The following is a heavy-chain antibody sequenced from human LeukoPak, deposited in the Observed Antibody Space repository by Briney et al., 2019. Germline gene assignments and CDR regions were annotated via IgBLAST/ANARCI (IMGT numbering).Heavy chain of an antibody. Sequence: GGSLRPSHAASAFTFSNYWMSWVRQAPGKGLEWVANINQDGSEIYYVDSVKGRFTISRDSAKNSLYLQINSLRAEDTAVYYCARDQGSRIVVGTTDWYFDLWGGGTLVTVSS. CDR1: AFTFSNYW. J-gene: IGHJ2*01. CDR3: ARDQGSRIVVGTTDWYFDL. V-gene: IGHV3-7*01. D-gene: IGHD3-22*01. CDR2: INQDGSEI.